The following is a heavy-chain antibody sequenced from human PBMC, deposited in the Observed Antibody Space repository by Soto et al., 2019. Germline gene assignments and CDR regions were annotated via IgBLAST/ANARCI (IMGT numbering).Heavy chain of an antibody. V-gene: IGHV3-23*01. D-gene: IGHD2-15*01. J-gene: IGHJ3*02. CDR2: IGGSGGST. Sequence: GGSLRLSCAASGFTFSSYAMSWVRQAPGKGLEWVSAIGGSGGSTYYADSVKGRFTISRDNSKNTLYLQMNSLRAEDTAVYYCAKDLIVVVVAATRDAFDIWGQGTMVTVSS. CDR1: GFTFSSYA. CDR3: AKDLIVVVVAATRDAFDI.